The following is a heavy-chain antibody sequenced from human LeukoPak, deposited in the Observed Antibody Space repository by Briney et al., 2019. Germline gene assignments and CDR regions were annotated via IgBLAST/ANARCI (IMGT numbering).Heavy chain of an antibody. D-gene: IGHD3-10*01. CDR2: MYYSSST. V-gene: IGHV4-39*07. Sequence: PSETLSLTCSVSSVSIISSSSYYWGWLRQSPGKGLEWIGSMYYSSSTCYNPSLQSRVTISVDTSKNQFSLKLSSVTAADTAVYYCARVARGAKNGRRYYYYYMDVWGKGTTVTISS. J-gene: IGHJ6*03. CDR1: SVSIISSSSYY. CDR3: ARVARGAKNGRRYYYYYMDV.